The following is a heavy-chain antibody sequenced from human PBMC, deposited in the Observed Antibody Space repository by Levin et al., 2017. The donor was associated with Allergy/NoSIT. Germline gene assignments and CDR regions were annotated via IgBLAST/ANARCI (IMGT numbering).Heavy chain of an antibody. J-gene: IGHJ4*02. CDR2: INHSGST. V-gene: IGHV4-34*01. D-gene: IGHD2-2*01. CDR3: ARAYCSSTSCFGDTDY. CDR1: GGSFSGYY. Sequence: GSLRLSCAVYGGSFSGYYWSWIRQPPGKGLEWIGEINHSGSTNYNPSLRSRVTISVDRSKNQLSLKLSSVTAADTAVYYCARAYCSSTSCFGDTDYWGQGTLVTVSS.